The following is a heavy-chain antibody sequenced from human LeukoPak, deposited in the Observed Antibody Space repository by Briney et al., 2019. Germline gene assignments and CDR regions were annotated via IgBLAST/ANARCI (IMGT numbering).Heavy chain of an antibody. Sequence: GGSLRLSCAISGLTSHDYAMTWVRQAPGKGLEWVSAIVGDSSKTYYAASVRGRFTISRDNSNYVLFLHMNSLRAEDTAIYYCAKQPYNYYYLDVWGKGTTVTISS. CDR1: GLTSHDYA. D-gene: IGHD1-14*01. CDR2: IVGDSSKT. CDR3: AKQPYNYYYLDV. J-gene: IGHJ6*03. V-gene: IGHV3-23*01.